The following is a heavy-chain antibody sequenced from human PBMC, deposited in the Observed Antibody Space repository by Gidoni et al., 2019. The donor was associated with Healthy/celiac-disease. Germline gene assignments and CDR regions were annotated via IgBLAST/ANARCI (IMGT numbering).Heavy chain of an antibody. CDR2: IYYSGSP. D-gene: IGHD3-9*01. J-gene: IGHJ5*02. CDR1: GGSISSSSYY. Sequence: QLQLQESGPGLVKPSETLSLTCTVSGGSISSSSYYWGWIRQPPGKGLEWIGSIYYSGSPYYNPSLKSRFTISVDTSKNQFSLKLSSVTAADTAVYYCARQPYDILTGYYNDLFDPWGQGTLVTVSS. V-gene: IGHV4-39*01. CDR3: ARQPYDILTGYYNDLFDP.